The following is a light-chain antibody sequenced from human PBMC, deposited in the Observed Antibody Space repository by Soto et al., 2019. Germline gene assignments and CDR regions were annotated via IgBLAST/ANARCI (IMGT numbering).Light chain of an antibody. CDR1: SSDIGGYNY. CDR3: SSCAGGPYV. Sequence: QSALTQPRSVSGSPGQSVAISCTGTSSDIGGYNYVSWYQQHPGRAPKLVIYHVSKRPSGVPDRFSGSKSGNTASLAITGLKAEDEADYACSSCAGGPYVFGAGTKLTVL. CDR2: HVS. V-gene: IGLV2-11*01. J-gene: IGLJ1*01.